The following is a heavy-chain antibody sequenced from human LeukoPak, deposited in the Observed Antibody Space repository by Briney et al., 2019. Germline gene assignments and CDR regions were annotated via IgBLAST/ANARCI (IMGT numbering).Heavy chain of an antibody. V-gene: IGHV3-23*01. J-gene: IGHJ4*02. CDR3: AKTTTGYSSGRYPAWPIDY. CDR2: IFGSGGSA. D-gene: IGHD2-15*01. CDR1: GFTFGSYA. Sequence: GGSLRLSCVVSGFTFGSYAMYWVRQAPGKGLEWVSGIFGSGGSAHYADSVKGRFTISRDNSKNTVYLQMDSLRAEDTAIYYCAKTTTGYSSGRYPAWPIDYWGQGTLVTVSS.